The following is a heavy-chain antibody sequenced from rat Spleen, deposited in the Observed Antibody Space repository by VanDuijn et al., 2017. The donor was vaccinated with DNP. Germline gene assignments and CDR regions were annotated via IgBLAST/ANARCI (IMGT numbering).Heavy chain of an antibody. J-gene: IGHJ2*01. CDR3: ARHPRNYGGYSELRFDY. CDR2: ISYDGGSR. V-gene: IGHV5-7*01. Sequence: EVQLVESGGGLVQPERSLKLSCAASGFTFSDYYMAWVRQAPTKGLEWVAYISYDGGSRYYRDSVKGRFTISRDNAKSTLYLQMDSLRSEETATYYCARHPRNYGGYSELRFDYWGQGVMVTVSS. CDR1: GFTFSDYY. D-gene: IGHD1-11*01.